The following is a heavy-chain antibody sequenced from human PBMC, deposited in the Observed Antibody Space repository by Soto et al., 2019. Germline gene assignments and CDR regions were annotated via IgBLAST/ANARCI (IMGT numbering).Heavy chain of an antibody. V-gene: IGHV3-7*01. CDR1: GFTFSSYW. J-gene: IGHJ5*02. D-gene: IGHD6-6*01. CDR2: IKEDGSEK. CDR3: ARETEYSSSSVWFDP. Sequence: PGGSLRLSCVASGFTFSSYWMSWVRQAQGKGLEWVANIKEDGSEKYYVDSVKGRCTISRDNAKNSLYLQMNSLRAEDTAVYYCARETEYSSSSVWFDPWGQRTLVTVSS.